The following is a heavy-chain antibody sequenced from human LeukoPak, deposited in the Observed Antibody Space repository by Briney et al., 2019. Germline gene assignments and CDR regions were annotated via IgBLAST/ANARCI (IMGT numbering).Heavy chain of an antibody. CDR3: AKDLSVMISYYFDY. V-gene: IGHV3-23*01. J-gene: IGHJ4*02. CDR2: ISGSGGST. D-gene: IGHD3-22*01. Sequence: GGSLRLSCAASEFTFSSYAMSWVRQAPGKGLEWVSAISGSGGSTYYADSVKGRFTISRDNSKNTLYLQMNSLRAEDTAVYYCAKDLSVMISYYFDYWGQGTLVTVSS. CDR1: EFTFSSYA.